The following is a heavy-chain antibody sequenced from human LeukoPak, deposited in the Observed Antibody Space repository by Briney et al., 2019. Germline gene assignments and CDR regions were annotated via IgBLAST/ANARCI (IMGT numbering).Heavy chain of an antibody. J-gene: IGHJ4*02. CDR1: GGSISSSTYS. D-gene: IGHD3-9*01. Sequence: SETLSLTYTVSGGSISSSTYSWGWIRQPPGKGLEWIGNIYYSGSTFYNPSLKSRVTISLDTSKHQFSLKLTSVTAADTAVYYCAREWDTSSFDPRASGDHWGQGTPVTVSS. V-gene: IGHV4-39*07. CDR3: AREWDTSSFDPRASGDH. CDR2: IYYSGST.